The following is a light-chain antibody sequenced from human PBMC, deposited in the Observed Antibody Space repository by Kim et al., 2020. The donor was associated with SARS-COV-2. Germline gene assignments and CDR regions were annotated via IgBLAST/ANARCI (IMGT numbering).Light chain of an antibody. CDR2: GAS. V-gene: IGKV1-39*01. J-gene: IGKJ4*01. CDR1: QSISTY. CDR3: QQSYSALLT. Sequence: DIQMTQSPSSLSASVGDRVTITCRASQSISTYLNWYQQKPGTAPKLLIYGASSLESGVPSRFSGSGSGTDFTLTISSLQPEDFATYYCQQSYSALLTFGGGTKVDIK.